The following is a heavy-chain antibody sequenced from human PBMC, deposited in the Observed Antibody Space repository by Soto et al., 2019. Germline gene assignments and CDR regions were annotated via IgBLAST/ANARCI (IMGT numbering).Heavy chain of an antibody. Sequence: GASVKVSCKASGGTFSSYAISWVRQAPGQGLEWMGGIIPIFGTANYAQKFQGRVTITADESTSTAYMELSSLRSEDTAVYYCARSPFRDIVVVPAAIVYWFDPWGQGTLVTVSS. D-gene: IGHD2-2*01. CDR1: GGTFSSYA. CDR2: IIPIFGTA. V-gene: IGHV1-69*13. CDR3: ARSPFRDIVVVPAAIVYWFDP. J-gene: IGHJ5*02.